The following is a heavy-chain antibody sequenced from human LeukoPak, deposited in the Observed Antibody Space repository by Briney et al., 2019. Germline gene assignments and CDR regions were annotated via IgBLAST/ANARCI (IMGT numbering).Heavy chain of an antibody. CDR3: ARRYCSSTSCYGENYFDY. CDR1: GYSFTSYW. CDR2: IYPGDSDT. D-gene: IGHD2-2*01. J-gene: IGHJ4*02. Sequence: GESLKISCKGSGYSFTSYWIGWVRQMPGKGLEWVGIIYPGDSDTRYSPSFQGQVTISADKSISTAYLQWSSLKASDTAMYYCARRYCSSTSCYGENYFDYWGQGTLVTVSS. V-gene: IGHV5-51*01.